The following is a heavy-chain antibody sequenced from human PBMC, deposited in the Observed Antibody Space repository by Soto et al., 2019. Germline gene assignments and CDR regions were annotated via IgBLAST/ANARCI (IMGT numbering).Heavy chain of an antibody. V-gene: IGHV4-34*01. Sequence: SETLSLTCAVYGGSFSGYYWSWIRQPPGKGLEWIGEINHSGSTNYNPSLKSRVTISVDTSKNQFSLKLSSVTAADTAVYYCTRHFIAASPGDWGYYYYGMDVCGQGTTDTVS. CDR3: TRHFIAASPGDWGYYYYGMDV. D-gene: IGHD6-6*01. CDR1: GGSFSGYY. CDR2: INHSGST. J-gene: IGHJ6*02.